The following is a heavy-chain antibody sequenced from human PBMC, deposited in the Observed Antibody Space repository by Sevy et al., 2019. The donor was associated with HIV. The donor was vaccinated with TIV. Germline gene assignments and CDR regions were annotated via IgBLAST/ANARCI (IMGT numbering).Heavy chain of an antibody. V-gene: IGHV2-5*01. CDR3: AHRGDFWSGYYFDY. D-gene: IGHD3-3*01. CDR2: IYCNDDK. CDR1: GFSLSTSGVG. J-gene: IGHJ4*02. Sequence: SGPTLVKPTQTLTLTCTFSGFSLSTSGVGVGWIRQPPGKALEWLALIYCNDDKRYSPSLKSRLTITKDTSKNQVVLTMTNMDPVDTATYYCAHRGDFWSGYYFDYWGQGTLVTVSS.